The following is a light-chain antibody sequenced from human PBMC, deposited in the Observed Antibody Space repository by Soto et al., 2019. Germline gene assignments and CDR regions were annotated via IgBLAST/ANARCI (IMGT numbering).Light chain of an antibody. J-gene: IGKJ5*01. CDR2: DAS. CDR3: QQRSNWPIT. CDR1: QSVSSY. V-gene: IGKV3-11*01. Sequence: EIVLTQSPATLSLSPVERATLSCKASQSVSSYLSWYQQKPGRAPRLLIYDASNRATGIPARFSGSGSGTDFTLTISSLEPEDFAVYYCQQRSNWPITFGQGTRLEI.